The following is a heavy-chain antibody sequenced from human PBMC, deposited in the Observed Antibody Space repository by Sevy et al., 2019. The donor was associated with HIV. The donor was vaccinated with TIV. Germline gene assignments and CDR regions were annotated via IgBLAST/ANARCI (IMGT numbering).Heavy chain of an antibody. CDR1: GFTFSSYS. V-gene: IGHV3-48*02. Sequence: GGSLRLSCAASGFTFSSYSMNWVRQAPGKGLEWVSYISSSSSTIYYADSVKGRFTISRDNAKNSRYLQMNSLRDEDTAMYYCTRDFPTPGGWSYYYYYYYMDVWGQGTTVTVSS. J-gene: IGHJ6*03. CDR3: TRDFPTPGGWSYYYYYYYMDV. D-gene: IGHD6-19*01. CDR2: ISSSSSTI.